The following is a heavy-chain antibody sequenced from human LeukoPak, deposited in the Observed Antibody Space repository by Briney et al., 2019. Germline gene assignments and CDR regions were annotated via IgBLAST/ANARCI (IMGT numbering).Heavy chain of an antibody. Sequence: SETLSLTCTVSGGSISGYYWSWIRQPPGKELEWVGYIYESGSTDYNPSLRSRVTISRDTSKNQVSLKLTSVTTADTAVYYCARDRYDHDSSGYYEFWGQGTLVTVSS. CDR3: ARDRYDHDSSGYYEF. CDR2: IYESGST. D-gene: IGHD3-22*01. CDR1: GGSISGYY. J-gene: IGHJ4*02. V-gene: IGHV4-59*01.